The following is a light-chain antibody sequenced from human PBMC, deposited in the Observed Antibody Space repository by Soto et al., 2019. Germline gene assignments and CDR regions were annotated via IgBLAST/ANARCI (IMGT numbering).Light chain of an antibody. J-gene: IGLJ3*02. CDR1: SSDVGNYNY. CDR3: SSYTTSSTLV. Sequence: QSALTQPASVSGSPGQSITISCTGTSSDVGNYNYVSWYQQHPGKAPKLMIYEINNRPSGVSNRFSGSQSGNTASLTISGLQPEDEADYYCSSYTTSSTLVFGGGTKLTVL. V-gene: IGLV2-14*01. CDR2: EIN.